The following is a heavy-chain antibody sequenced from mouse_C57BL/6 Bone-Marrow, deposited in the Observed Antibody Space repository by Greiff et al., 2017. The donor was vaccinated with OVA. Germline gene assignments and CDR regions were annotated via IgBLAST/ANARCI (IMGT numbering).Heavy chain of an antibody. J-gene: IGHJ2*01. Sequence: EVQRVESGGGLVQPGGSLKLSCAASGFTFSDSYMSWVRQTPEKRLEWVAYISNGGGSTYYPDTVKGRFTISRDNAKNTLYLQMSRLKSEDTARYYCARENFDYWGQGTTLTVSS. CDR3: ARENFDY. CDR2: ISNGGGST. V-gene: IGHV5-12*01. CDR1: GFTFSDSY.